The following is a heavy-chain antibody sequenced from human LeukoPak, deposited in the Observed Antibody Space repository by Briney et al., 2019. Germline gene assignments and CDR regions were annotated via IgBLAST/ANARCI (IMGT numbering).Heavy chain of an antibody. D-gene: IGHD3-22*01. Sequence: ASVNVSCKASGYTFTDYYIHWVRQAPGQGLEWMGWINPNNFDSKYAQKFQGSVTMTRDTSIATAYMELRRLTPDDTAVYYCARERNSGYSSLGPWGQGTLVTVSS. CDR2: INPNNFDS. J-gene: IGHJ4*02. CDR3: ARERNSGYSSLGP. V-gene: IGHV1-2*04. CDR1: GYTFTDYY.